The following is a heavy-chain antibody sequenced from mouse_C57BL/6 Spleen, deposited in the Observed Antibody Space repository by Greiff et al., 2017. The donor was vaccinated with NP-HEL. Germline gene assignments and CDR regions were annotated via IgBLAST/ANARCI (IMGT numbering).Heavy chain of an antibody. Sequence: EVQLQQSGAELVRPGASVKLSCTASGFNIKDDYMHWVKQRPEQGLEWIGWIDPENGDTEYASKFQGKATITADTSSNTAYLQLSSLTSEDTAVYYCTTLDDYDGGLGGYFDYGGQGTTLTVSS. CDR2: IDPENGDT. J-gene: IGHJ2*01. CDR1: GFNIKDDY. V-gene: IGHV14-4*01. CDR3: TTLDDYDGGLGGYFDY. D-gene: IGHD2-4*01.